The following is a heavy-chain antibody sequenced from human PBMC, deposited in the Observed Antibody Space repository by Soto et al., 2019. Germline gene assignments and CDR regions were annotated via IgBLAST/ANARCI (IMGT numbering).Heavy chain of an antibody. CDR1: GGSISSYS. J-gene: IGHJ5*02. D-gene: IGHD3-22*01. CDR3: ARVIDRDWFDP. V-gene: IGHV4-59*08. Sequence: SETLSLTCTVSGGSISSYSWSWIRQSPGKGLEWIGYIYYDGSTDYNPSLKSRVTISVDTSQNQLSLKLSSVTAADTAVYYCARVIDRDWFDPWGQGTLVTVSS. CDR2: IYYDGST.